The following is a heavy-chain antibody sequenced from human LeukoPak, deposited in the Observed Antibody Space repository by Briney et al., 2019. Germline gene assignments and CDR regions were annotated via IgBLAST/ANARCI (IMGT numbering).Heavy chain of an antibody. CDR2: IYTSGST. CDR3: ARVGTQGDLTD. CDR1: GGSISSGSYY. V-gene: IGHV4-61*02. J-gene: IGHJ4*02. Sequence: SETPSLTCTVSGGSISSGSYYWSWIRQPAGKGLEWIGRIYTSGSTNYNPSLKSRVTISVDTSKNQFSLKLSSVTAADTAVYYCARVGTQGDLTDWGQGTLVTVSS. D-gene: IGHD3-9*01.